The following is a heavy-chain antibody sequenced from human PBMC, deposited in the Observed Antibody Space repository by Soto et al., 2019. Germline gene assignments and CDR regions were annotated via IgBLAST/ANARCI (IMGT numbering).Heavy chain of an antibody. D-gene: IGHD1-1*01. V-gene: IGHV4-34*01. CDR2: INHSGST. J-gene: IGHJ5*02. CDR3: AKQGGKYGIRSFDP. Sequence: SETLSLTCAVYGGSFSGYYWSWIRQPPGKGLEWIGEINHSGSTNYNPSLKSRVTISVDTSKNQFSLRLTSVTAADTAVYYCAKQGGKYGIRSFDPWGQGTLVTVSS. CDR1: GGSFSGYY.